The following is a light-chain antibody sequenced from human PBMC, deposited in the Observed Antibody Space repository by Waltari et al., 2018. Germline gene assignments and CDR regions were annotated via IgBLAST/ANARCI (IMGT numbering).Light chain of an antibody. CDR2: GAS. V-gene: IGKV3-20*01. J-gene: IGKJ4*01. CDR3: QQYGSSPLT. CDR1: QSVSSNF. Sequence: EIVLTQSPGTLSLSPGERATLSCRASQSVSSNFLACYQKKPGQAPRLLIYGASSRATCIPDRVSGSGSGTDFTLTISRLEPEDFAVYYCQQYGSSPLTFGGGTKVEIK.